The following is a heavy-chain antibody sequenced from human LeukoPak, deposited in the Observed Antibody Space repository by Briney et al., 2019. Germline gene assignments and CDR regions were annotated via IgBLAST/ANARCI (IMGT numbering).Heavy chain of an antibody. CDR2: ITSRSTT. Sequence: GGSLRLSCAASGFIFSHYGMNWVRQAPGKGLEWVSGITSRSTTYYADSVKGRFTISRDNSKNTLYLQMNSLRAEDTAVYYCARFSSGWYDNAFDIWGQGTMVTVSS. CDR1: GFIFSHYG. V-gene: IGHV3-69-1*02. CDR3: ARFSSGWYDNAFDI. D-gene: IGHD6-19*01. J-gene: IGHJ3*02.